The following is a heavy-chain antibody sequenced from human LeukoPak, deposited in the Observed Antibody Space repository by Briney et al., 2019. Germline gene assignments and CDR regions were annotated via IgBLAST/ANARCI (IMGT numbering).Heavy chain of an antibody. CDR1: GGSISSYY. CDR3: ARDQGSTVTIDY. CDR2: IYYSGST. D-gene: IGHD4-11*01. Sequence: PSETLSLTCTVSGGSISSYYWSWIRQPPGKGLEWIGYIYYSGSTNYNPSLKSRVTISVDTSKNQFSLKLSSVTAADTAVYYCARDQGSTVTIDYWGQGTLVTVSS. J-gene: IGHJ4*02. V-gene: IGHV4-59*01.